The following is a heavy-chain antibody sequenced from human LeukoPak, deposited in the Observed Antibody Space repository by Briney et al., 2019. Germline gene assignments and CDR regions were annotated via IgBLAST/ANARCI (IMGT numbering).Heavy chain of an antibody. Sequence: GGALRLSCTASGFTFGDFAVSWVRQAPGKGLEWVSAISGSGGSTYYADSVKGRFTISRDNSKNTLYLQMNSLRAEDTAVYYCAKGGAYYYDSSAYYRDWGQGTLVTVSS. V-gene: IGHV3-23*01. CDR3: AKGGAYYYDSSAYYRD. D-gene: IGHD3-22*01. J-gene: IGHJ4*02. CDR1: GFTFGDFA. CDR2: ISGSGGST.